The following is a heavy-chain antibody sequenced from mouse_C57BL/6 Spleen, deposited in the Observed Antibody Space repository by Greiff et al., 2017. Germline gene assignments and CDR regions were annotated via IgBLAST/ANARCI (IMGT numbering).Heavy chain of an antibody. CDR3: ARGDSVTTVVATDYAMDY. J-gene: IGHJ4*01. V-gene: IGHV1-59*01. CDR2: IDPSDSYT. CDR1: GYTFTSYW. Sequence: QVQLQQPGAELVRPGTSVKLSCKASGYTFTSYWMHWVKQRPGQGLEWIGLIDPSDSYTNYNQKFKGKATLTVDTSSSTAYMQLSRLTSEDSAVYYCARGDSVTTVVATDYAMDYWGQGTSVTVSS. D-gene: IGHD1-1*01.